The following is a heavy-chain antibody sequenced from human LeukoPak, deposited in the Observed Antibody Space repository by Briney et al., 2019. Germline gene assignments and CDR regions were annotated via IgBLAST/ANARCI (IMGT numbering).Heavy chain of an antibody. CDR2: IYYSGST. CDR3: ARVSWELLRYGFDY. J-gene: IGHJ4*02. CDR1: GGSISSGGYY. V-gene: IGHV4-31*03. D-gene: IGHD1-26*01. Sequence: PSETLSLTCTVSGGSISSGGYYWSWIRQHPEKGLEWIGYIYYSGSTYYNPSLKSRVTISVDTSKNQFSLKLSSVTAADTAVYYCARVSWELLRYGFDYWGQGTLVTVSS.